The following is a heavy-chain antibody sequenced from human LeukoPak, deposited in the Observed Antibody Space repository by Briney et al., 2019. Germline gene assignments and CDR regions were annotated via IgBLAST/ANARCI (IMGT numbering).Heavy chain of an antibody. J-gene: IGHJ4*02. CDR3: ARGSSYYDILTGYEAGGNDY. D-gene: IGHD3-9*01. Sequence: SETLSLTCAVYGGSFSGYYWSWIRQPPGKGLEWIGEMNHSGSTNYNPSLKSRVTISVDTSKNQFPLKLSSVTAADTAVYYCARGSSYYDILTGYEAGGNDYWGQGTLVTVSS. V-gene: IGHV4-34*01. CDR1: GGSFSGYY. CDR2: MNHSGST.